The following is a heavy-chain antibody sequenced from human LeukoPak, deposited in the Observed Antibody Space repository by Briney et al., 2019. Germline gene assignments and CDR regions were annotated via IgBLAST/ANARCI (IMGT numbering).Heavy chain of an antibody. CDR1: GFTFSSYW. J-gene: IGHJ1*01. V-gene: IGHV3-74*01. CDR3: ARVGDYGGNSFHH. D-gene: IGHD4-23*01. Sequence: GGSLRLFCAASGFTFSSYWMHWVRQVPGKGLVWVSRINSDGSSTTYADSVKGRITISRDNAKDTLYLQMNSLRAEDTAVYYCARVGDYGGNSFHHWGQGTLVTVSS. CDR2: INSDGSST.